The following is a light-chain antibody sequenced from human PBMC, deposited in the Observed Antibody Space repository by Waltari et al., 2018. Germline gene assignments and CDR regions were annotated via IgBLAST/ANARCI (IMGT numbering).Light chain of an antibody. CDR3: QQRSDWPLT. CDR2: DAS. J-gene: IGKJ4*01. Sequence: EIVLTQSPATLSLSPGERATRSCRASQTDSRFLAWYQHKPGQAPRLLIYDASNRASGIPARFSGSGSGTDFTLTISSLEPEDFALYYCQQRSDWPLTFGGGTKVEI. V-gene: IGKV3-11*01. CDR1: QTDSRF.